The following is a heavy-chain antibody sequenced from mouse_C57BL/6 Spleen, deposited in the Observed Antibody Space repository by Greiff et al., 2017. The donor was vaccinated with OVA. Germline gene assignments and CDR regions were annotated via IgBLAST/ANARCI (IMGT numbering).Heavy chain of an antibody. CDR1: GYTFTSYW. V-gene: IGHV1-55*01. CDR3: ARGGYDYDEGAAY. CDR2: IYPGSGST. Sequence: QVQLQQPGAELVKPGASVKMSRKASGYTFTSYWITWVKQRPGQGLKWIGDIYPGSGSTNYNETFKSKATLTVDTSSSTAYMQLSSLTSEDSAVYCCARGGYDYDEGAAYWGQGTLVTVSA. D-gene: IGHD2-4*01. J-gene: IGHJ3*01.